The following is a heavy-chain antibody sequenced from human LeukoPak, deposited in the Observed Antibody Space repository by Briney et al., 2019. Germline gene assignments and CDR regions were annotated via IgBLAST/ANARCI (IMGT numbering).Heavy chain of an antibody. CDR1: GGTFSSYA. D-gene: IGHD3-10*01. V-gene: IGHV1-69*05. CDR3: ARDLTPAYGLVYYFDY. Sequence: ASVKVSCKASGGTFSSYAISWVRQAPGQGLEWMGRIIPIFGTANYAQKFQGRVTITTDESKSKAYMELSSLRSEATAVYYCARDLTPAYGLVYYFDYWGQGTLVTVSS. J-gene: IGHJ4*02. CDR2: IIPIFGTA.